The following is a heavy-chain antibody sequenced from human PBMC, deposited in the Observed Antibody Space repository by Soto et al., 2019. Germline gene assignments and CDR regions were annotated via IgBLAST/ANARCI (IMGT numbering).Heavy chain of an antibody. Sequence: SETLSLTCSVSGDSITTNGYYWGLIRQPPGNGLQWIGNVYWTGSTFSHASLTSRVFISVYTSKNEFSLRLTSVTAADTAVYYCARSHYTYGLLIDYWGPGTLVTVS. CDR3: ARSHYTYGLLIDY. CDR2: VYWTGST. V-gene: IGHV4-39*01. D-gene: IGHD2-8*01. CDR1: GDSITTNGYY. J-gene: IGHJ4*02.